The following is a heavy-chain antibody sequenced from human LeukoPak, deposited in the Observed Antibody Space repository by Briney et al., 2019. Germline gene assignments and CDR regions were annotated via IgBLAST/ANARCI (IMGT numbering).Heavy chain of an antibody. CDR1: GYTFTGYY. D-gene: IGHD7-27*01. CDR3: AKYLNWGSLDY. CDR2: INPNSGGT. V-gene: IGHV1-2*02. J-gene: IGHJ4*02. Sequence: ASVKVSCKASGYTFTGYYMHWVRQAPGQGLEWMGWINPNSGGTNYAQKFQGRVTMTRDTSISTAYMELRSLRSDDTAVYYCAKYLNWGSLDYWGQGTLVTVSS.